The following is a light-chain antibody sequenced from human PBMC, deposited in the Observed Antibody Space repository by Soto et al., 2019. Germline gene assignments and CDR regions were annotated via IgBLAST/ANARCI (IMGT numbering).Light chain of an antibody. CDR3: CSYAGSSSYV. CDR1: SSDVGSYNL. Sequence: QSVLTQPASVSESPGQSITISCTGASSDVGSYNLVSWYQQHPGKAPKLIIYRVSERPSGVSNRFSGSKSGNTASLTISGLQAEDEADYYCCSYAGSSSYVFGTGTKLTVL. CDR2: RVS. J-gene: IGLJ1*01. V-gene: IGLV2-23*02.